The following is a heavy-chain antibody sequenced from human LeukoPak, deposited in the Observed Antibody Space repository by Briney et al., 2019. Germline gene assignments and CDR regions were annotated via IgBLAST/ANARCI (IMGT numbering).Heavy chain of an antibody. CDR2: INTDGSRI. D-gene: IGHD3-22*01. V-gene: IGHV3-74*01. Sequence: GGSLRLSCAASGFTFSNYWMHWGRQAPGKGLVWVSRINTDGSRITYADSVKGRFTISRDNAMNTVYLQMNSLSAEDTAVYYCARVLSGSWDWFDPWXXXTLVXVSS. J-gene: IGHJ5*02. CDR3: ARVLSGSWDWFDP. CDR1: GFTFSNYW.